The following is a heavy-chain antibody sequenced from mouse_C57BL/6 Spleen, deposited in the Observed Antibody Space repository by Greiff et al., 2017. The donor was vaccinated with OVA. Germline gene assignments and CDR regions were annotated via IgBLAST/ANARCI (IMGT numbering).Heavy chain of an antibody. CDR2: ISSGSSTI. D-gene: IGHD1-1*01. CDR3: ARPYYYGSSYFDY. CDR1: GFTFSDYG. J-gene: IGHJ2*01. Sequence: EVQVVESGGGLVKPGGSLKLSCAASGFTFSDYGMHWVRQAPEKGLEWVAYISSGSSTIYYADTVKGRFTISRDNAKNTLFLQMTSLRSEDTAMYYCARPYYYGSSYFDYWGQGTTLTGSS. V-gene: IGHV5-17*01.